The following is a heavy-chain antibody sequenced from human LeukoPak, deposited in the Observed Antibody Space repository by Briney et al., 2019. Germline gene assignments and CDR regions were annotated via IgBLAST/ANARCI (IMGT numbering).Heavy chain of an antibody. CDR3: AKDQGQWLVYYFYMDV. D-gene: IGHD6-19*01. Sequence: PGGSLRLSCAASGFTFSSYGKHWVRQAPGKGLEWVAFIRYDGSNKYYADSVKGRFTISRDNSKNTLYLQMNSLRAEDTAVYYCAKDQGQWLVYYFYMDVWGKETTVTIYS. J-gene: IGHJ6*03. CDR1: GFTFSSYG. CDR2: IRYDGSNK. V-gene: IGHV3-30*02.